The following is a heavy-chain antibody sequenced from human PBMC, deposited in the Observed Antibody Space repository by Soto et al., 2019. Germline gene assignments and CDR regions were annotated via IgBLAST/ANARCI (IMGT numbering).Heavy chain of an antibody. CDR3: ARARSCSGGTGFHGNCDY. CDR1: GYTFTTYY. Sequence: ASVKVSCKASGYTFTTYYMHWVRQAPGQGLEWLGIINPNGGSTTYAQKFQGRVTMTRDTSTSTVYLELSSLRSEDTAVYYCARARSCSGGTGFHGNCDYWGQGTLVTVS. CDR2: INPNGGST. V-gene: IGHV1-46*01. D-gene: IGHD2-15*01. J-gene: IGHJ4*02.